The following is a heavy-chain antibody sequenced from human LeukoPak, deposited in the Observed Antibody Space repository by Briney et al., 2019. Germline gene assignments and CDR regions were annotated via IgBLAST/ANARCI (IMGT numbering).Heavy chain of an antibody. J-gene: IGHJ6*03. Sequence: ASVKVSCKASGGTFSSYAISWVRQAPGQGLEWMGGIIPIFGTANYAQKFQGRVTITTDESTSTAYMEQSSLRSEDTAVYYCASRHGTLRTSGVRYYYYMDVWGKGTTVTVSS. V-gene: IGHV1-69*05. D-gene: IGHD2-2*01. CDR3: ASRHGTLRTSGVRYYYYMDV. CDR1: GGTFSSYA. CDR2: IIPIFGTA.